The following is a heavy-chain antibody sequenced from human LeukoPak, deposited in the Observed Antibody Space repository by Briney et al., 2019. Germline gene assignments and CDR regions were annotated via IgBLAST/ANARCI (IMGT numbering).Heavy chain of an antibody. D-gene: IGHD3-22*01. CDR1: GFTFSTYW. CDR2: IKSDGST. Sequence: GGSLRLSCAASGFTFSTYWMHWVRQAPGKGLVWVSRIKSDGSTSYADSVKGRFTISRDNAKNTVSLQMNSLRPEDTGVYYCARAPSEIGGYYPEYFRHWGQGTLVTVSS. V-gene: IGHV3-74*01. J-gene: IGHJ1*01. CDR3: ARAPSEIGGYYPEYFRH.